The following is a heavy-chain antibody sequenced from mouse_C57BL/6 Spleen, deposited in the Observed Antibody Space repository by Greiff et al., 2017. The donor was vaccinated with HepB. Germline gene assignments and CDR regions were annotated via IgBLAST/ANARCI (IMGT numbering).Heavy chain of an antibody. CDR3: ASRGQLRLGYLFAY. J-gene: IGHJ3*01. D-gene: IGHD3-2*02. V-gene: IGHV14-2*01. Sequence: EVKLMESGAELVKPGASVKLSCTASGFNIKDYYMHWVKQRTEQGLEWIGRIDPEDGETKYAPKFQGKATITADTSSNTAYLQLSSLTSEDTAVYYCASRGQLRLGYLFAYWGQGTLVTVSA. CDR2: IDPEDGET. CDR1: GFNIKDYY.